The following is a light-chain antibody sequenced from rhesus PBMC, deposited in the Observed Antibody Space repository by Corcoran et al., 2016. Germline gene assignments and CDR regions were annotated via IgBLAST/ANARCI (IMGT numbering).Light chain of an antibody. V-gene: IGKV1-22*01. CDR2: KEP. J-gene: IGKJ1*01. CDR3: LQYSSSPWT. Sequence: DIQMTQSPSSLSASVGDTVTIPCRASQSISSWLDWYQQKPGKAPNLLIYKEPCLQSGVPSRFSGSGSGTDFNLTISSLQPEDFATYYCLQYSSSPWTFGQGTKVEIK. CDR1: QSISSW.